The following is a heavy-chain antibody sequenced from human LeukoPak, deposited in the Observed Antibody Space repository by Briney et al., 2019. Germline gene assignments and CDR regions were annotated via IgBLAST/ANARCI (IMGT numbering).Heavy chain of an antibody. J-gene: IGHJ4*02. V-gene: IGHV3-23*01. Sequence: PGGSLRLSCAASGFTLSIYAMSWVRQAPGKGLEWVSATSSSDAGTYYADSVRGRFTISRDNAKNSLYLQMNSLRAEDTAVYYCARGPRGLQLPNWGQGTLVTVSS. CDR1: GFTLSIYA. D-gene: IGHD5-24*01. CDR2: TSSSDAGT. CDR3: ARGPRGLQLPN.